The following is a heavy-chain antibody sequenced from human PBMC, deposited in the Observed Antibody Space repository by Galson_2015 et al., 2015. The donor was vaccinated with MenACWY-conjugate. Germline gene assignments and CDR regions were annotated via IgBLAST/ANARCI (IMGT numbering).Heavy chain of an antibody. V-gene: IGHV3-30*10. Sequence: SLRLSCAASGFRFSSYTFYWVRQSPGKGLEWVAVVSYDASSRYYRDSVQGRFTVSRDNSKSTVSLEMSSLGPEDSAVYYCARAEGWLRSAFDLWGQGTMVTVSS. CDR3: ARAEGWLRSAFDL. CDR2: VSYDASSR. J-gene: IGHJ3*01. CDR1: GFRFSSYT. D-gene: IGHD5-12*01.